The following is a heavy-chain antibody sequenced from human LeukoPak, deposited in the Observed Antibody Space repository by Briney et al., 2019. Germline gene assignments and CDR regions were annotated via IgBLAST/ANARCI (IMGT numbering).Heavy chain of an antibody. D-gene: IGHD3-22*01. Sequence: PGGSLSLSCAASGFTFSRYAMHWVRQAPGKGLEWVAVISYDGSNKYYADSVKGRFTISRDNSKNTLYLQMNSLRAEDTAVYYCARDGSGYYYQDAFDIWGQGTMLTVSS. V-gene: IGHV3-30*04. CDR3: ARDGSGYYYQDAFDI. CDR1: GFTFSRYA. J-gene: IGHJ3*02. CDR2: ISYDGSNK.